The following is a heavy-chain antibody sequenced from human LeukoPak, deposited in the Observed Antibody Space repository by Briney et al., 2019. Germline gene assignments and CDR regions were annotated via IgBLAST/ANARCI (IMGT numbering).Heavy chain of an antibody. J-gene: IGHJ6*02. CDR3: ARGRWSVHYDSSEGMDV. Sequence: GASVKVSCKASGYTFTSYGISWVRQAPGQGLEWMGWISAYNGNTNYAQKLQGRVTMTTDTSTSTAYMELRSLRYDDTAVYYCARGRWSVHYDSSEGMDVWGQGTTVTVSS. D-gene: IGHD3-22*01. CDR2: ISAYNGNT. V-gene: IGHV1-18*01. CDR1: GYTFTSYG.